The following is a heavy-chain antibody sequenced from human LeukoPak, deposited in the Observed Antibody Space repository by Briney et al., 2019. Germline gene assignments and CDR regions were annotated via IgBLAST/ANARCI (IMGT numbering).Heavy chain of an antibody. V-gene: IGHV1-69*05. D-gene: IGHD2-2*01. CDR2: IIPIFGTA. J-gene: IGHJ3*02. Sequence: ASVKVSCKASGGTFSSYAISWVRQAPGQGLEWMGGIIPIFGTANYAQKFQGRVTMTRDTATRTVYMELRSLRSEDTAVYYCARGGPAGDFIVVAPTNNAFDIWGQGTMVTVSS. CDR3: ARGGPAGDFIVVAPTNNAFDI. CDR1: GGTFSSYA.